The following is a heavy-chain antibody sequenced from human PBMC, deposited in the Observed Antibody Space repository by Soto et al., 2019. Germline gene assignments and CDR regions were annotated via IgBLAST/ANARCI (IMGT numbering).Heavy chain of an antibody. V-gene: IGHV3-9*01. D-gene: IGHD3-10*01. J-gene: IGHJ5*02. CDR3: AKEADYYGSGSYYKGPWFDP. CDR1: GFTFDDYA. CDR2: ISWNSGSI. Sequence: GGSLRLSCAASGFTFDDYAMHWVRQAPGKGLEWVSGISWNSGSIGYADSVKGRFTISRDNAKNSLYLQMNSLRAEDTALYYCAKEADYYGSGSYYKGPWFDPWGQGTLVTVS.